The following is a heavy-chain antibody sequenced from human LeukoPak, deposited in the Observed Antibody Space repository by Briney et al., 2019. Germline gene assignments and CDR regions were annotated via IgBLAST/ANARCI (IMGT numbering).Heavy chain of an antibody. CDR3: ASPTRGEYY. CDR2: ISGSGGST. D-gene: IGHD2-15*01. Sequence: GGSLRLSCAASGFTFCSYGMHWVSEAPGKGVEWVSAISGSGGSTYYADSVKGRFTISRDNSKNTLYLQMNSLRAEDTAVYYCASPTRGEYYRGQGTLVTVSS. CDR1: GFTFCSYG. J-gene: IGHJ4*02. V-gene: IGHV3-23*01.